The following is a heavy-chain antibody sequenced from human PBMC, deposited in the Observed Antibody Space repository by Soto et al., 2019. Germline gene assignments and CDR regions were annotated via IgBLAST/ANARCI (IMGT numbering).Heavy chain of an antibody. CDR3: ATSMGRGGNDY. CDR1: GFTLSDNW. Sequence: EVQLVESGGGLVQPGGSLRLSCAASGFTLSDNWMSWFRQAPGKGLECVANIKTDGREKYYVDPVKGRFTISRDNAKNSLYLQMNSLRAEDTAVYYCATSMGRGGNDYWGQGTLVAVSS. D-gene: IGHD3-10*01. J-gene: IGHJ4*02. V-gene: IGHV3-7*05. CDR2: IKTDGREK.